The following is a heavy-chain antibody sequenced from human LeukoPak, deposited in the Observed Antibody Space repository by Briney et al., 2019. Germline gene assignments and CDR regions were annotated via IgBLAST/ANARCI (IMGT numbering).Heavy chain of an antibody. J-gene: IGHJ5*02. D-gene: IGHD6-6*01. CDR1: GFTFSSYE. CDR3: AKDGGSSSVNWFDP. Sequence: GGSLRLSCAASGFTFSSYEMNWVRQAPGKGLEWVAVIWYDGSNKYYADSVKGRFTISRDNSKNTLYLQMNSLRAEDTAVYYCAKDGGSSSVNWFDPWGQGTLVTVSS. V-gene: IGHV3-33*06. CDR2: IWYDGSNK.